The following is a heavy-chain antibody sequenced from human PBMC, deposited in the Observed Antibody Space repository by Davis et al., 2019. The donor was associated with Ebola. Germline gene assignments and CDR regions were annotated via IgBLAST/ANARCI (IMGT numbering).Heavy chain of an antibody. CDR2: ISSSGITI. CDR3: GTSPYKFDY. Sequence: PGGSLRLSCAASGFTFSTYEMNWVRQAPGKGLEWVSYISSSGITIYYADSVKGRFTISRDNAKNSLYLQMNSLSAEETAVYYCGTSPYKFDYWGQGTLVTVSS. CDR1: GFTFSTYE. D-gene: IGHD1-1*01. J-gene: IGHJ4*02. V-gene: IGHV3-48*03.